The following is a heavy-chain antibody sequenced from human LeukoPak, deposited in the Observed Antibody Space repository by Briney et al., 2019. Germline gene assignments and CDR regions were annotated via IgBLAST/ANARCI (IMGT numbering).Heavy chain of an antibody. V-gene: IGHV3-30-3*01. D-gene: IGHD3-22*01. CDR2: ISYDGSNK. CDR1: GFTFSSYA. CDR3: ARGALSITMIVVVMDQDAFDI. J-gene: IGHJ3*02. Sequence: GGSLRLSCAASGFTFSSYAIHWVRQAPGKGLEWVAVISYDGSNKYYADSVKGRFTISRDNSKNTLYLQMNSLRAEDTAVYYCARGALSITMIVVVMDQDAFDIWGQGTMVTVSS.